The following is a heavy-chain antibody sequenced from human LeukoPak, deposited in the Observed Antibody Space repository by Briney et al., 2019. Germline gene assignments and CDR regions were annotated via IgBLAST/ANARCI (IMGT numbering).Heavy chain of an antibody. CDR2: VSYSGST. Sequence: SGRSVGKGRCSWRSIQQSTKKGLEWIGYVSYSGSTNYNPSLHSRAIISIDTSKNQFSLKLSSVTAAATAVYFSASDSIYSESDYWGQGTLVTVSS. V-gene: IGHV4-61*01. CDR1: GRSVGKGRCS. J-gene: IGHJ4*02. CDR3: ASDSIYSESDY. D-gene: IGHD1-26*01.